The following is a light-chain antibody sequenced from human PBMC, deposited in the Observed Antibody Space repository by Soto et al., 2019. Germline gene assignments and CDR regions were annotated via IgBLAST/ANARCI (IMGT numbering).Light chain of an antibody. CDR2: DAS. V-gene: IGKV3-11*01. CDR1: QSVSID. J-gene: IGKJ4*01. Sequence: EIVMTQSPATVPVSPGERVTLSCRASQSVSIDLAWYQQKPGQAPRLLIYDASSRPTDIPARFSGSGSGTDFTLTISSLEPEDSAVYYCQQRSNWPSLTFGGGTKVDIK. CDR3: QQRSNWPSLT.